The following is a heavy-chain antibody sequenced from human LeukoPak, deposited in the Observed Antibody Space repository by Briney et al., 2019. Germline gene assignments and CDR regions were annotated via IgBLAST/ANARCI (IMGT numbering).Heavy chain of an antibody. CDR2: IYYTGSA. CDR3: ARRLGGPGYAFDI. J-gene: IGHJ3*02. D-gene: IGHD6-25*01. CDR1: GGPISSNTLY. V-gene: IGHV4-39*01. Sequence: SETLSLTCAVSGGPISSNTLYWGWIRHPPGKGLEWIGSIYYTGSAYYHPSRRRRVTISVDTYTNQFSLTLSSVAAAHTAVYYCARRLGGPGYAFDIWGQGTIVTVSS.